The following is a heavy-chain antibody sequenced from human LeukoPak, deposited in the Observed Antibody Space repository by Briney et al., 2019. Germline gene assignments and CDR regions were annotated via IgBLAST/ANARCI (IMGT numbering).Heavy chain of an antibody. CDR1: GGSISSGGYY. CDR3: ARFISYDFWSGQDY. J-gene: IGHJ4*02. Sequence: SETLSLTCTVSGGSISSGGYYWSWIRQHPGKGLERIGYIYYSGSTNYNPSLKSRVTISVDTSKNQFSLKLSSVTAADTAVYYCARFISYDFWSGQDYWGQGTLVTVSS. D-gene: IGHD3-3*01. CDR2: IYYSGST. V-gene: IGHV4-31*03.